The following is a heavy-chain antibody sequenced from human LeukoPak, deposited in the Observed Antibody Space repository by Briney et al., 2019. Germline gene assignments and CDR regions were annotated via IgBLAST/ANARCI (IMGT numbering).Heavy chain of an antibody. Sequence: PSETLSLTCTVSGGSISSYYWSWIRQPPGKGLEWIGNIYYSGSTNYNPSLKSRVTISVDTSKNQFSLKLSSVTAADTAVYYCARGEVTDNDCWGQGTLVTVSS. CDR3: ARGEVTDNDC. D-gene: IGHD2-21*02. V-gene: IGHV4-59*01. CDR2: IYYSGST. CDR1: GGSISSYY. J-gene: IGHJ4*02.